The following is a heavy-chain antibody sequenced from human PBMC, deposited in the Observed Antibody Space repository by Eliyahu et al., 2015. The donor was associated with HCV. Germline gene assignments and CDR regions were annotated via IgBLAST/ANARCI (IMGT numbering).Heavy chain of an antibody. Sequence: EVQLVESGGGLVKPGGSLRLSCAASGFPFSSYSMNWVRQAPGKGLEWVSSISSSSSYIYYADSVKGRFTISRDNAKNSLYLQMNSLRAEDTAVYYCARDSGIQLWSPFDYWGQGTLVTVSS. V-gene: IGHV3-21*01. CDR1: GFPFSSYS. CDR3: ARDSGIQLWSPFDY. D-gene: IGHD5-18*01. J-gene: IGHJ4*02. CDR2: ISSSSSYI.